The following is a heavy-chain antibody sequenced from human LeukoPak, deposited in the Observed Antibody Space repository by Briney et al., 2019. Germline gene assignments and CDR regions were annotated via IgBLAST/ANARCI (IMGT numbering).Heavy chain of an antibody. CDR1: GFTFINYA. Sequence: GGSLRLSCAVSGFTFINYAMTWVRQSPEKGLEWSAAISGLGGTTYYADSVKGRFTISRDNSENLLYLEMNSLRAEDSAKYYCAREGHCTTTTCGWFDPWGQGTRVTVSS. D-gene: IGHD2-2*01. V-gene: IGHV3-23*01. J-gene: IGHJ5*02. CDR3: AREGHCTTTTCGWFDP. CDR2: ISGLGGTT.